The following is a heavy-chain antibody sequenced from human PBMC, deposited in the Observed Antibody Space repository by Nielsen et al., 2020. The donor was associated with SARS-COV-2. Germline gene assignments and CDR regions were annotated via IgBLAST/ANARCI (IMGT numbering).Heavy chain of an antibody. J-gene: IGHJ4*02. CDR1: GYRFSVYY. Sequence: ASVKVSCKAPGYRFSVYYMHWVRQAPGQGLEWMGRINPNSGGPNYAQKFQGRVTMTWDTSISTAYMELSGLKSDDTAVFYCAGSGRGWYNFDSWGQGTLVTVSS. D-gene: IGHD6-19*01. CDR3: AGSGRGWYNFDS. CDR2: INPNSGGP. V-gene: IGHV1-2*06.